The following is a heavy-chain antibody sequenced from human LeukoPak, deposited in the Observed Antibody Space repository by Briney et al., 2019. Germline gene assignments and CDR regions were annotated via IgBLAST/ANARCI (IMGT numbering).Heavy chain of an antibody. CDR1: GGSISSYY. J-gene: IGHJ4*02. V-gene: IGHV4-59*08. Sequence: PSETLSLTCTVSGGSISSYYWSWIRQPPGKGLEWIGYIYYSGSTNYNPSLKSRVTISVDTFKNQFSLKLSSVTAADTAVYYCALHHYDYVWGSYRFDYWGQGTLVTVSS. CDR2: IYYSGST. D-gene: IGHD3-16*02. CDR3: ALHHYDYVWGSYRFDY.